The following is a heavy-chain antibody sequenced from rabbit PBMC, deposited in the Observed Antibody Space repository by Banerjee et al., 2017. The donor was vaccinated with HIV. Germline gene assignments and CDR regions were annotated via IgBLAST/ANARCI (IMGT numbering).Heavy chain of an antibody. J-gene: IGHJ4*01. CDR1: GFSFSNKYV. D-gene: IGHD4-1*01. CDR2: IYPDITDVI. CDR3: ARDLAGVIGWNFNL. V-gene: IGHV1S40*01. Sequence: QSLEESGGDLVKPEGSLTLTCTASGFSFSNKYVMCWVRQAPGKGLEWIACIYPDITDVIYYASWAKGRFTVSKTSSTTVTLQMTSLTAADTATYFCARDLAGVIGWNFNLWGQGTLVTVS.